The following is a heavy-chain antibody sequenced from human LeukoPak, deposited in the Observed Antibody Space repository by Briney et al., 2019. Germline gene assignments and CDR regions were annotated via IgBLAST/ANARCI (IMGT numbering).Heavy chain of an antibody. CDR2: ISGSGGST. Sequence: GGSLRLSCAASGFTFSSYAMSWVRQAPGKGLEWVSAISGSGGSTYYADSVKGRFTISRDNSKNTLYLQMNSLRAEGTAVYYCAKDWGTIVGATLFDYWGQGTLVTVSS. D-gene: IGHD1-26*01. J-gene: IGHJ4*02. V-gene: IGHV3-23*01. CDR3: AKDWGTIVGATLFDY. CDR1: GFTFSSYA.